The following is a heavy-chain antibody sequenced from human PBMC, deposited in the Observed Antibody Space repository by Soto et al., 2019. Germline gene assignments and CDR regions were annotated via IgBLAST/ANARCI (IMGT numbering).Heavy chain of an antibody. CDR2: IGTKADT. CDR3: ARSPSGNYPSGNVFDI. D-gene: IGHD1-26*01. Sequence: EVQLVESGGGLVQSGGSLRLSCAASGFDFSSYDMFWVRQPTGKGLEWVSAIGTKADTFYPDSVEGRFTISRENARRYLYLQINSLSADDTGVYYCARSPSGNYPSGNVFDIWGQGTMVTVSS. V-gene: IGHV3-13*01. CDR1: GFDFSSYD. J-gene: IGHJ3*02.